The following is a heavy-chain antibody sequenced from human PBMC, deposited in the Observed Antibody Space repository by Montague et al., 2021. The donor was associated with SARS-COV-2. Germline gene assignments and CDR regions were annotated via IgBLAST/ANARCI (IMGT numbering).Heavy chain of an antibody. D-gene: IGHD6-13*01. J-gene: IGHJ4*02. V-gene: IGHV6-1*01. CDR3: ARDPRYSLSWSFDY. CDR2: TYYRSKWYY. CDR1: GDSVSINTAA. Sequence: CAISGDSVSINTAARNSIRQSPSLGLDRLGRTYYRSKWYYDYAVSVKSRMTISPDTSKNQFSLQLSSVTPEDRAVYYCARDPRYSLSWSFDYWGQGTLVTVSS.